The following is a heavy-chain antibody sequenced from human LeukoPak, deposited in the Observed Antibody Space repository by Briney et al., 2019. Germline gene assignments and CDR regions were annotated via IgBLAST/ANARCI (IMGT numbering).Heavy chain of an antibody. CDR1: GFTFSSYA. Sequence: PGGSLRLSCAASGFTFSSYAMSWVRQAPGKGLEWVSSISGDGLGTWYADSVRGRFTISRDKPRNTLYLQLNSLRVDDTAVYYCAKGPNFGSWRALDYWGQGSLVTVSS. CDR3: AKGPNFGSWRALDY. CDR2: ISGDGLGT. V-gene: IGHV3-23*01. D-gene: IGHD3-10*01. J-gene: IGHJ4*02.